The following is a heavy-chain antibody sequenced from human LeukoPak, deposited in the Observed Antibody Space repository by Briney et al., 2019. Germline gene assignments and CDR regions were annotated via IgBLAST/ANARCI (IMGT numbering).Heavy chain of an antibody. D-gene: IGHD6-13*01. V-gene: IGHV4-59*01. CDR3: ARVYSSRDAFDI. J-gene: IGHJ3*02. CDR1: GGSISSYY. Sequence: SGTLSLTCTGSGGSISSYYWSWIRQPPGKGLEGIGYIYYSGSTNYNPSLMSRVTISVDTSKNQFSLKLSSVTAADTAVYYCARVYSSRDAFDIWGQGTMVTVSS. CDR2: IYYSGST.